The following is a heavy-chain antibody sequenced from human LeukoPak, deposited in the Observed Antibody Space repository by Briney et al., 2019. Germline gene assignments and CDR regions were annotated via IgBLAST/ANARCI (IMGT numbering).Heavy chain of an antibody. CDR2: IYYISNT. CDR1: GASVGSAGYY. D-gene: IGHD6-19*01. J-gene: IGHJ4*02. Sequence: SETLSLTCTVSGASVGSAGYYWSWIRQPPGGGLEWIGYIYYISNTNYNPSLKSRVTMSVDPSKNQFSLKLNSVTAADTAVYYCAEGGQWLRVWGQGTLVTVSS. CDR3: AEGGQWLRV. V-gene: IGHV4-61*08.